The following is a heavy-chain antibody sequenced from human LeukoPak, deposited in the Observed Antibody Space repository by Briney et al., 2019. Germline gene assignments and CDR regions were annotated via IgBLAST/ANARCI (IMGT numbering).Heavy chain of an antibody. CDR2: IKQDGSEK. Sequence: QAGGSLRLSCAASGFTFSSYWMSWVRQAPGKGLEWVANIKQDGSEKYYVDSVKGRFTISRDNAKNSLYLQMNSLRAEDTAVYYCARDRRAVTRTYCDYWGQGTLVTVSS. J-gene: IGHJ4*02. V-gene: IGHV3-7*01. D-gene: IGHD4-17*01. CDR1: GFTFSSYW. CDR3: ARDRRAVTRTYCDY.